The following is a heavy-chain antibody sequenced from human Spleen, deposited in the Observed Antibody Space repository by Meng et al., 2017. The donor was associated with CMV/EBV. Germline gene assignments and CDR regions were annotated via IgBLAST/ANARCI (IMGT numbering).Heavy chain of an antibody. D-gene: IGHD2-2*01. CDR3: ARGGSVEYQLLTFSRFDP. CDR1: GGSFSGYY. CDR2: INHSGST. J-gene: IGHJ5*02. Sequence: QGRLQQVGAGLLKPSETLSLTCAVYGGSFSGYYWSWIRQPPGKGLEWIGEINHSGSTNYNPSLKSRVTISVDTSKNQFSLKLSSVTAADTAVYYCARGGSVEYQLLTFSRFDPWGQGTLVTVSS. V-gene: IGHV4-34*01.